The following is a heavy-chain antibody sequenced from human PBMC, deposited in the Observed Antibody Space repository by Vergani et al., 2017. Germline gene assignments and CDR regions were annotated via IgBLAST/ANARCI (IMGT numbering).Heavy chain of an antibody. Sequence: QVQLVQSGAEVKKPGSSVKVSCKASGGTFSSYAISWVRQAPGQGLEWMGGIIPFFGTANYAQKFQGRVTITADESTSTAYMELSSLRSEDTAVYYCAREASVVVVSYYYMDVWGKGTTVTVSS. D-gene: IGHD2-2*01. CDR3: AREASVVVVSYYYMDV. CDR1: GGTFSSYA. J-gene: IGHJ6*03. CDR2: IIPFFGTA. V-gene: IGHV1-69*01.